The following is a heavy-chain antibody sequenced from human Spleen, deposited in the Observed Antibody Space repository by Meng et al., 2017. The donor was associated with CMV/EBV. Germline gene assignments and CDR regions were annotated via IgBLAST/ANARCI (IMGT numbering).Heavy chain of an antibody. V-gene: IGHV1-18*01. D-gene: IGHD3-3*01. CDR1: FTNYA. J-gene: IGHJ5*02. CDR3: TREEFGVVLGTGRGLNWFDP. Sequence: FTNYACTWVRQAPGQGLEWMGWISVYNGNTNYAQNFQGRVTMTTDTSTSTAYMELRSLRSDDTAVYYCTREEFGVVLGTGRGLNWFDPWGQGTLVTVSS. CDR2: ISVYNGNT.